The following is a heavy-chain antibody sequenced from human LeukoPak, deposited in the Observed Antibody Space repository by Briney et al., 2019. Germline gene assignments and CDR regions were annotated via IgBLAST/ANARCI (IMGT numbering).Heavy chain of an antibody. CDR2: IYYSGST. J-gene: IGHJ4*02. D-gene: IGHD6-25*01. Sequence: SETLSLTCTVSGGSISSGGYYWSWIRQHPGKGLEWIGYIYYSGSTYYNPSLKSRVTISVDTSKNQFSLKLSSVTAADTAVYYCARDAPRGLDYWGQGTLVTVSS. CDR1: GGSISSGGYY. CDR3: ARDAPRGLDY. V-gene: IGHV4-31*03.